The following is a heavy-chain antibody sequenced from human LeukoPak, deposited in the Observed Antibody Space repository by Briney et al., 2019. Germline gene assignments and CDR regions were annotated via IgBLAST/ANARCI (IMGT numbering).Heavy chain of an antibody. CDR2: INWNGGST. Sequence: GGPLRLSCAASGFTFDDHGMSWVRQAPGKGLEWVSGINWNGGSTGYADSVKGRFTISRDNAKSSLYLQMNSLRAEDTALYYCARESYDSSGYYFSFYIYAFDIWGQGTMVTVSS. CDR3: ARESYDSSGYYFSFYIYAFDI. D-gene: IGHD3-22*01. CDR1: GFTFDDHG. V-gene: IGHV3-20*04. J-gene: IGHJ3*02.